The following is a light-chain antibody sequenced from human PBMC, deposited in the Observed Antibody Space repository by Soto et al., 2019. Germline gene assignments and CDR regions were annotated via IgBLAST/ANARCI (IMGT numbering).Light chain of an antibody. V-gene: IGKV3-15*01. J-gene: IGKJ1*01. CDR3: QQYNNWPPWT. Sequence: EIVMTHSPATLSVSPGERATLSCRASQSVSRNLAWYQQKPGQAPRLLIYGASTRATGIPARFSGSGSGTEVTLTISSLQSEDFAVYYCQQYNNWPPWTFGQGTKVEIK. CDR1: QSVSRN. CDR2: GAS.